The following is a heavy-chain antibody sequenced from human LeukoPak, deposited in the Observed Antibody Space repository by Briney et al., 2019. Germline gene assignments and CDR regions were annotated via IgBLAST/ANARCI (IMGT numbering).Heavy chain of an antibody. Sequence: SETLSLTCAVYGGSFSGYYWSWIRQPPGKGLEWIGEINHSGSTNYNPSLKSRVTISVDTSKNQFSLKLSSVTAADTAVYHCARGITLVIRNWFDPWGQGTLVTVSS. CDR1: GGSFSGYY. J-gene: IGHJ5*02. CDR3: ARGITLVIRNWFDP. CDR2: INHSGST. V-gene: IGHV4-34*01. D-gene: IGHD3-22*01.